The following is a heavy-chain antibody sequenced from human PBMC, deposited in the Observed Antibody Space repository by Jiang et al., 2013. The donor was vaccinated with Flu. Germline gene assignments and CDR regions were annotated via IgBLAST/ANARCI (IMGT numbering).Heavy chain of an antibody. V-gene: IGHV1-2*02. D-gene: IGHD2-2*01. CDR3: ARDRSIVVVPATIYYYYGMDV. J-gene: IGHJ6*02. CDR2: INPNSGGT. Sequence: SGAEVKKPGASVKVSCKASGYTFTGYYMHWVRQAPGQGLEWMGWINPNSGGTNYAQKFQGRVTMTRDTSISTAYMELSRLRSDDTAVYYCARDRSIVVVPATIYYYYGMDVWGQGTTVTVSS. CDR1: GYTFTGYY.